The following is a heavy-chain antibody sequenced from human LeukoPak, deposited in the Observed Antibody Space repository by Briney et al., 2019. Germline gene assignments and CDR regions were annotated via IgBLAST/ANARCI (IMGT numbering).Heavy chain of an antibody. D-gene: IGHD1-26*01. V-gene: IGHV4-59*01. CDR2: ISYSGST. Sequence: SETLSLTCSVSGDSISSYYWSWIRQPPGKGLEWIGYISYSGSTNYNPSLKSRVTISGDMSKIQFSLKLSSVTAADTAVYYCARVRMGATAAPFDSWGQGILVTVSS. CDR3: ARVRMGATAAPFDS. J-gene: IGHJ4*02. CDR1: GDSISSYY.